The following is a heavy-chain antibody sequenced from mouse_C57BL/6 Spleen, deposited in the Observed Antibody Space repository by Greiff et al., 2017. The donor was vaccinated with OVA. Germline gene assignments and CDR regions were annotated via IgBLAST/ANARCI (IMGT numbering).Heavy chain of an antibody. CDR1: GYTFTDYN. J-gene: IGHJ1*03. V-gene: IGHV1-18*01. Sequence: EVKLVESGPELVKPGASVKIPCKASGYTFTDYNMDWVKQSHGKSLEWIGDINPNNGGTIYNQKFKGKATLTVDKSSSTAYMELRSLTSEDTAVYYCARSVYSNSYWYFDVWGTGTTVTVSS. D-gene: IGHD2-5*01. CDR3: ARSVYSNSYWYFDV. CDR2: INPNNGGT.